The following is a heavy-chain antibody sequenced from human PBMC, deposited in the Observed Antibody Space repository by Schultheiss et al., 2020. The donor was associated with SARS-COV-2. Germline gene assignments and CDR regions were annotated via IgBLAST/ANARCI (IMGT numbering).Heavy chain of an antibody. CDR1: GLNFGSFA. CDR3: AKEGVGPITSRGVFDR. V-gene: IGHV3-23*01. D-gene: IGHD3-10*01. Sequence: GESLKISCAVSGLNFGSFAMSWVRQSPGKGLEWLSSISGSGRSTYYADSVKGRFTISRDNSRSTLSLQMNNVKAEDTAVYYCAKEGVGPITSRGVFDRWGQGTLVTVSS. CDR2: ISGSGRST. J-gene: IGHJ4*02.